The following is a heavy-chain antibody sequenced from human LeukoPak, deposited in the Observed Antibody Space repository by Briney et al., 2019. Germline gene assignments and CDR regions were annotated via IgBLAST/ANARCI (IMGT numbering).Heavy chain of an antibody. CDR2: FYYRGSP. CDR1: GDSISSNRYY. Sequence: SEALSLTCTVSGDSISSNRYYWGWLRQPPGQVLEWIGSFYYRGSPYYNPSLKNRVTISVDTSKNQFSLKLSSVTAADTAIYYCARQSCTDTSCTVFMWYFDLWGRGTLVTVSS. CDR3: ARQSCTDTSCTVFMWYFDL. D-gene: IGHD2-2*01. V-gene: IGHV4-39*01. J-gene: IGHJ2*01.